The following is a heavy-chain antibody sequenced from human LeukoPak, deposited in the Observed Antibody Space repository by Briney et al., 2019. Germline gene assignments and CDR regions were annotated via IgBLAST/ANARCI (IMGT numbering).Heavy chain of an antibody. CDR1: GFTFSSYA. V-gene: IGHV3-23*01. D-gene: IGHD3-10*01. CDR3: AKASSWFGELTLFDY. Sequence: AGSLRLSCAASGFTFSSYAMSWVRQAPGKGLEWVSAISDSGGSTYYADSVKGRFTISRGNSKNTLYLQMNSLTAEDTAVYYCAKASSWFGELTLFDYWGQGTLVTVSS. CDR2: ISDSGGST. J-gene: IGHJ4*02.